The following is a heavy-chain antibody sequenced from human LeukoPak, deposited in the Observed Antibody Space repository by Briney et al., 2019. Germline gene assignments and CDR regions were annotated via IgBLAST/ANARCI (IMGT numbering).Heavy chain of an antibody. D-gene: IGHD3-22*01. V-gene: IGHV1-69*10. J-gene: IGHJ4*02. CDR2: IIPMFGVA. CDR1: GGTFSNYA. Sequence: SVEVSCKASGGTFSNYAISWVRQAPGQGLEWMGGIIPMFGVANYAQKFQGRVTITADKSTSIAYMVLSSLRSEDTAVYYCARDSPTNYYDAGWGQGTLVTVSS. CDR3: ARDSPTNYYDAG.